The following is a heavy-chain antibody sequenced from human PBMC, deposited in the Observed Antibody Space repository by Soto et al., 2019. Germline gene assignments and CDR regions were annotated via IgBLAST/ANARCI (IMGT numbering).Heavy chain of an antibody. V-gene: IGHV1-46*01. CDR1: GYTFTSYY. D-gene: IGHD3-16*01. J-gene: IGHJ6*02. CDR2: VNPSTGNK. CDR3: VMVDNYVTPTPQDV. Sequence: VKVSCKTSGYTFTSYYLHWVRQAPGQGLEWMGIVNPSTGNKEFPRKFQGRLTMTTDTSTSTAYMDLGSLTSDDTAVYYCVMVDNYVTPTPQDVWGQGTTVTVSS.